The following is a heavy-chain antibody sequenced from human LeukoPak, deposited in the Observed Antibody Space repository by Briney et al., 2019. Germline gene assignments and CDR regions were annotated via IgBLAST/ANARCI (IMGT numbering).Heavy chain of an antibody. Sequence: GGSLRLSCAASGFSLSKYWMSWVRQAPEKGLEWVANINQDVSEKYYVDSVKGRFTISRDNADNSVYLQMNNLKAGDTAVYYCARYGNGEWLAHYSFEIWGQGTMVTVSS. V-gene: IGHV3-7*01. CDR2: INQDVSEK. CDR1: GFSLSKYW. CDR3: ARYGNGEWLAHYSFEI. D-gene: IGHD6-19*01. J-gene: IGHJ3*02.